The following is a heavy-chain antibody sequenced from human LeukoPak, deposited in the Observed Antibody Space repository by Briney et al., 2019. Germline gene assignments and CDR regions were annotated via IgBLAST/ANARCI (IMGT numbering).Heavy chain of an antibody. V-gene: IGHV4-31*03. Sequence: PSETLSLTCTVSGGSISSGGYYWSWIRQHPGKGLEWIGYIYYSGSTYYNPSLKSRVTISVDTSKNQFSLKLSSVTAADTAVYYCARDSLVLWFGELSNVSSWYFDLWGRGTLVTVSS. CDR1: GGSISSGGYY. D-gene: IGHD3-10*01. J-gene: IGHJ2*01. CDR2: IYYSGST. CDR3: ARDSLVLWFGELSNVSSWYFDL.